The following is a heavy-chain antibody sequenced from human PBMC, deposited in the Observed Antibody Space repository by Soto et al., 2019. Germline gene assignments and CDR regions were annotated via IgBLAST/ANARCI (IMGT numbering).Heavy chain of an antibody. D-gene: IGHD5-12*01. V-gene: IGHV1-18*01. CDR2: ISAYNGNT. J-gene: IGHJ6*02. Sequence: ASVKVSCKASGYTFTSYGISWVRQAPGQGLEWMGWISAYNGNTNYAQKLQGRVTMTTDTSTSTAYMELRSLRSDDTAVYYCARVYSGYDLSSMDVWGQGTTVTVSS. CDR1: GYTFTSYG. CDR3: ARVYSGYDLSSMDV.